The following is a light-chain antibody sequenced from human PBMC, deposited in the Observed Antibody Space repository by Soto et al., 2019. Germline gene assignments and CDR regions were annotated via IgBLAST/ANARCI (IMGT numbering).Light chain of an antibody. CDR2: RDG. CDR3: QVWDSSTV. V-gene: IGLV3-9*01. J-gene: IGLJ2*01. Sequence: SYELTQPLSVSVALGQTARITSGGNNSGSKNVHWYQQKPGQAPVLVIYRDGNRPSGIPERFSGSNSGNTATLTISRAQAGDEADYYCQVWDSSTVFGGGTKLTVL. CDR1: NSGSKN.